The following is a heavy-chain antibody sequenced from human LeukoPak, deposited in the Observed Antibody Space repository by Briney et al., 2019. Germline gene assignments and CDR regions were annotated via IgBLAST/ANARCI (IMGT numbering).Heavy chain of an antibody. CDR2: IKQDGSKK. D-gene: IGHD5-24*01. CDR3: TRVGYIDEGIDY. CDR1: GFPFSSYW. V-gene: IGHV3-7*04. J-gene: IGHJ4*02. Sequence: GGSLRLSCVVSGFPFSSYWMTWVRQAPGKGLEWVANIKQDGSKKSYVDSVKGRFTISRDNAKNSLYLQMNSLRAEDTAIYYCTRVGYIDEGIDYWGQGTLVTVSS.